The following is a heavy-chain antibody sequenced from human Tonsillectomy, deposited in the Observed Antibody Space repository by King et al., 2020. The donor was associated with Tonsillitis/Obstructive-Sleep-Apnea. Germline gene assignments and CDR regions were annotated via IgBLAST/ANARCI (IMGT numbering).Heavy chain of an antibody. Sequence: VQLVESGGGLVQPGGSLKLSCAASGFTFSGSGLHWVRQASGKGLDWVVRMRSKANSYATAYAASVKGRFTISRDDSKNTAFLQMDSLKTEDTAVYYCTSRVEWSFDSWGQGTLVTVSS. CDR2: MRSKANSYAT. D-gene: IGHD3-3*01. CDR3: TSRVEWSFDS. CDR1: GFTFSGSG. V-gene: IGHV3-73*02. J-gene: IGHJ4*02.